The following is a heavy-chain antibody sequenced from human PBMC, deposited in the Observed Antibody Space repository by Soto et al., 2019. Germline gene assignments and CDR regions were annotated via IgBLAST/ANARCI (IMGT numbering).Heavy chain of an antibody. J-gene: IGHJ5*02. CDR2: IYYSGST. CDR1: GGSISSGGYY. CDR3: AREVVYYGSGSYRWFDP. D-gene: IGHD3-10*01. Sequence: SETLSLTCTVSGGSISSGGYYWSWIRQHPGKGLEWIGYIYYSGSTYYNPSLKRRVTISVDTSKNQFSLKLSSVTAADTAVFYCAREVVYYGSGSYRWFDPWGQGTLVTVSS. V-gene: IGHV4-31*03.